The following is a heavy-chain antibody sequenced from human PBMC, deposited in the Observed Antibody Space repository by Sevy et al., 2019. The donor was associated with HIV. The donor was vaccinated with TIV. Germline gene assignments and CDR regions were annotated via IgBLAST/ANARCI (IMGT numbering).Heavy chain of an antibody. Sequence: GGSLRLSCAVSGFIFSGYSMNWVRQAPGKGLEWVSYISSSSDIIYYADSVKGRFTISRDNARNSLYLQMNSLRDEDTAVYYCARTIAAAATFDYWGQGALVTVSS. CDR2: ISSSSDII. V-gene: IGHV3-48*02. J-gene: IGHJ4*02. CDR3: ARTIAAAATFDY. D-gene: IGHD6-25*01. CDR1: GFIFSGYS.